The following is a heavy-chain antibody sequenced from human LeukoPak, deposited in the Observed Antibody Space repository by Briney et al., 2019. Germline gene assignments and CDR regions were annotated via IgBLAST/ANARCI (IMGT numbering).Heavy chain of an antibody. Sequence: GGSLRLSCAASGFTFSSYWMHWVRQAPGKGLVWVSRINSGGSSTSYADSVKGRFTISRDNAKNTLYLQMNSLRAEDTAVYYCARDLRSLVATIWDLDYWGQGTLVTVSS. CDR3: ARDLRSLVATIWDLDY. V-gene: IGHV3-74*01. CDR1: GFTFSSYW. CDR2: INSGGSST. J-gene: IGHJ4*02. D-gene: IGHD5-12*01.